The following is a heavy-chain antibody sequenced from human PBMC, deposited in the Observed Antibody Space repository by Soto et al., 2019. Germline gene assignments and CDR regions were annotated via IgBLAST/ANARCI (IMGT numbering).Heavy chain of an antibody. CDR3: ARALSGHSYGYLSWFEP. D-gene: IGHD5-18*01. J-gene: IGHJ5*02. CDR1: GGTFSSYA. V-gene: IGHV1-69*13. CDR2: IIPIFGTA. Sequence: SVKVSCKASGGTFSSYAISWVRQAPGQGLEWMGGIIPIFGTANYAQKFQGRVTITADESTSTAYMELSSLRSEDTAVYYCARALSGHSYGYLSWFEPWGQGTRVTVSS.